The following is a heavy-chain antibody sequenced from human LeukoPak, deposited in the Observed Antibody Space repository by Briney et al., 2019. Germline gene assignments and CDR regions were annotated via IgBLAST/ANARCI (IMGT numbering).Heavy chain of an antibody. V-gene: IGHV1-2*06. CDR1: GYTFTGYH. J-gene: IGHJ4*02. Sequence: ASVKVSCKASGYTFTGYHMHWVRQAPGQGLEWMGRINPNTGGTDYAQKFQGRVTMTRDTSISTAYMDLSRLRSDDTAVYYCARDYCSSTSCLFDYWGQGTLVTVSS. CDR3: ARDYCSSTSCLFDY. CDR2: INPNTGGT. D-gene: IGHD2-2*01.